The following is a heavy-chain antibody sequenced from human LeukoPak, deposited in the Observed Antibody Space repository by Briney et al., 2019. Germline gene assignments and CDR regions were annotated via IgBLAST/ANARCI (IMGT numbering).Heavy chain of an antibody. Sequence: SETLSLTCTVSGGSISSSSYYWGWIRQPPGKGLEWIGSIYYSGSTYYNPSLKSRVTISVDTSKNQFSLKLSSVTAADTTVYYCASIAARRGYYFDYWGQGTLVTVSS. J-gene: IGHJ4*02. CDR1: GGSISSSSYY. CDR3: ASIAARRGYYFDY. CDR2: IYYSGST. D-gene: IGHD6-6*01. V-gene: IGHV4-39*01.